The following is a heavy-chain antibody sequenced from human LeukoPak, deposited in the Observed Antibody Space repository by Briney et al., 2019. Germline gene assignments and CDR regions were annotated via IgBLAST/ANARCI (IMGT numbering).Heavy chain of an antibody. D-gene: IGHD4-17*01. Sequence: PSETLSLTCTVSGGSISSHYWSWIRQPPGEGPEWIGYIYYSGSTNYNPSLKSRVTISVDTSKNQFSLKLSSVTAADTAVYYCARGFDYGDYLVWFDPWGQGTLVTVSS. CDR3: ARGFDYGDYLVWFDP. CDR2: IYYSGST. J-gene: IGHJ5*02. CDR1: GGSISSHY. V-gene: IGHV4-59*11.